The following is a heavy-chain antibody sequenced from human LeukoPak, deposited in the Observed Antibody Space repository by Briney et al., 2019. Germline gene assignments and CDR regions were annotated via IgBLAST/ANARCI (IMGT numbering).Heavy chain of an antibody. J-gene: IGHJ4*02. CDR1: GYSISSGYF. Sequence: SETLSLTCTVSGYSISSGYFWGWMRQPPGKGLEWIGSIYQSETAHYNPSLKSRVTISVDTSKNQFSLKLRSVMAADTAVYYCARDLRFLEWLSYYFDYWGQGTLVTVSS. D-gene: IGHD3-3*01. V-gene: IGHV4-38-2*02. CDR3: ARDLRFLEWLSYYFDY. CDR2: IYQSETA.